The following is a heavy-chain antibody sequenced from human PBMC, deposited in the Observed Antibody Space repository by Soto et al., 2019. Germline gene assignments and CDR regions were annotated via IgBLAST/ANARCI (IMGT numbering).Heavy chain of an antibody. CDR1: GGSFSGFY. J-gene: IGHJ6*02. CDR2: INHSGTT. V-gene: IGHV4-34*01. Sequence: KTSETLSLTCAVYGGSFSGFYWTWIRQSPGKGLEWIGEINHSGTTSYNPSLKSRVTISVDTSKNQFSLKLSSVTAADTAVYYCARRSNYYGMDVWGQGTTVTVSS. CDR3: ARRSNYYGMDV.